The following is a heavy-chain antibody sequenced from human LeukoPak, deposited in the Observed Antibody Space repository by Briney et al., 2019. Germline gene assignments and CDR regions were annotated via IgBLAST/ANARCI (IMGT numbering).Heavy chain of an antibody. CDR1: GGSFSGYY. V-gene: IGHV4-34*01. CDR2: INHSGST. J-gene: IGHJ4*02. Sequence: SETLSLTCAVYGGSFSGYYWSWIRQPPGKGLEWIGEINHSGSTNYNPSLKSRVTISVDTSKSQFSLKLSSVTAADTAVYYCARGYTVVIRFDYWGQGTLVTVSS. D-gene: IGHD4-23*01. CDR3: ARGYTVVIRFDY.